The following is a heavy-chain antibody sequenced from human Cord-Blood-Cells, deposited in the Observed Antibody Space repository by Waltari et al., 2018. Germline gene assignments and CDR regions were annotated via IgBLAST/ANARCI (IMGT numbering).Heavy chain of an antibody. CDR2: INPNSGGT. Sequence: QVQLVQSGAAVKKPGASVKVSCKASGYTFTGYYLHWVRQAPGQGLEWMGWINPNSGGTNYAQKFQGRVTMTRDTSISTAYMELSRLRSDDTAVYYCARRAAVAGTAAPFDYWGQGTLVTVSS. V-gene: IGHV1-2*02. CDR3: ARRAAVAGTAAPFDY. CDR1: GYTFTGYY. D-gene: IGHD6-19*01. J-gene: IGHJ4*02.